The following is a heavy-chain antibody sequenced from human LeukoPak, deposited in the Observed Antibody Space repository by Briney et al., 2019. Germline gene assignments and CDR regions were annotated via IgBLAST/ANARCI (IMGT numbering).Heavy chain of an antibody. J-gene: IGHJ4*02. CDR1: GFTFSSYS. CDR3: ARESDSSSWELDY. Sequence: GRSLRLSCAASGFTFSSYSMNWVRQAPGKGLEWVSSISSSSSYIYYADSVKGRFTISRDNAKNSLYLQMNSLRAEDTAVYYCARESDSSSWELDYWGQGTLVTVSS. CDR2: ISSSSSYI. V-gene: IGHV3-21*01. D-gene: IGHD6-13*01.